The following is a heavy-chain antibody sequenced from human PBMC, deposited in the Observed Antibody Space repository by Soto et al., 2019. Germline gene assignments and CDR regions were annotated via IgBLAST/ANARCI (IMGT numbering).Heavy chain of an antibody. V-gene: IGHV4-61*01. D-gene: IGHD4-17*01. J-gene: IGHJ4*02. CDR1: GGSVSSGSYY. Sequence: KPSETLSLTCTVSGGSVSSGSYYWSWIRQPPGKGLEWIGYIYYSGSTNYNPSLKSRVTISVDTSKNQLSLKLSSVTAADTAVYYCARDYGDYYDYYFDYWGQGTLVTVSS. CDR2: IYYSGST. CDR3: ARDYGDYYDYYFDY.